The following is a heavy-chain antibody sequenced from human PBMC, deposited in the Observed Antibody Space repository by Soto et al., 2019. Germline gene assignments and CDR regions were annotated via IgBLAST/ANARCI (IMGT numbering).Heavy chain of an antibody. J-gene: IGHJ4*02. CDR1: GGSISTSNW. V-gene: IGHV4-4*02. CDR3: ARARATIAAAAIFDC. Sequence: QVQLQESGPGLVKPSGTLSLTCAVSGGSISTSNWWSWVRQPPGKGLEWIGEVYRTGSTNYNPSLESRLTTSVDKSKNQFSRKLTSVTAADTAVYYCARARATIAAAAIFDCWGQGTLVTVSS. D-gene: IGHD6-13*01. CDR2: VYRTGST.